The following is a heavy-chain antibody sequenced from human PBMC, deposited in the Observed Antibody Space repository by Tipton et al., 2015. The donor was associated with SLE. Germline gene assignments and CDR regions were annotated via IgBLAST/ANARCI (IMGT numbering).Heavy chain of an antibody. CDR2: IGYDGSYT. CDR3: ARGGQFHDYAGNAGYFDS. V-gene: IGHV3-30*12. D-gene: IGHD3-16*01. CDR1: DFIFRNYA. J-gene: IGHJ4*02. Sequence: SLRLSCAASDFIFRNYAMHWVRQAPGKGLEWVAFIGYDGSYTSYTDSVKGRFTISRDNSQNKVFLQMYSLRAEDTALYYCARGGQFHDYAGNAGYFDSWGQGTLVTVSS.